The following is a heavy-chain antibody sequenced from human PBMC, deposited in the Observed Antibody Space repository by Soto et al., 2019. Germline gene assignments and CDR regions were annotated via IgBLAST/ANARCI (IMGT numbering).Heavy chain of an antibody. CDR2: ISAYNGNT. V-gene: IGHV1-18*04. CDR3: ARERAGKFWSGYADYYYGMDV. J-gene: IGHJ6*02. D-gene: IGHD3-3*01. Sequence: ASVKVSCKASGHTFTSYGISWVRQAPGQGLEWMGWISAYNGNTNYAQKLQGRVTMTTDTSTSTAYMELRSLRSDDTAVYYCARERAGKFWSGYADYYYGMDVWGQGTTVTVSS. CDR1: GHTFTSYG.